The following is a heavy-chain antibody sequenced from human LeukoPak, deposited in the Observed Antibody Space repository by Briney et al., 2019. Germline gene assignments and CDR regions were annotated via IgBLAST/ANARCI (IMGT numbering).Heavy chain of an antibody. CDR3: AREMGGDYGSGTFFDL. CDR2: ISSGGDTK. J-gene: IGHJ4*02. V-gene: IGHV3-11*01. D-gene: IGHD3-10*01. CDR1: EFVFSDYY. Sequence: PGRSLRLSCAASEFVFSDYYMSWVRQAPGKGLEWVSYISSGGDTKYYADSVKGRFTISRDNAKNSLYLQMNNLRAEDTAVYYCAREMGGDYGSGTFFDLWGQGNMVTVSS.